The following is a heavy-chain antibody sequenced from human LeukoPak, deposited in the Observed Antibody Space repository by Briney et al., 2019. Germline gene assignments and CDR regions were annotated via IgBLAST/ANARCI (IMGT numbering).Heavy chain of an antibody. D-gene: IGHD4/OR15-4a*01. CDR1: GGSISSYY. CDR2: IDNGGSP. J-gene: IGHJ4*02. Sequence: SETLSLTCTISGGSISSYYWSWIRQPPGKELEWIEYIDNGGSPKYNPSLKSRVTISVVTSKNQFSLKLSSMTAADTAVYYCARDLGRVANDYYFDYWGQGTLVTVSS. CDR3: ARDLGRVANDYYFDY. V-gene: IGHV4-59*01.